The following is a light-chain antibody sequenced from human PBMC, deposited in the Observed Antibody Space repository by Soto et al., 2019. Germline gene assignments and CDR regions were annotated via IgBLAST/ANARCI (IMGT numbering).Light chain of an antibody. CDR1: QSVSSN. Sequence: EIVMTQSPATLSVSPGDRATLSCRASQSVSSNLAWYQQKPGQAPRLVIYGASTRATAIPARFSGSGSGTEFTLTISSLQSEDFAVYYCQQYADWPPLTFGGGTKGEIK. V-gene: IGKV3-15*01. CDR2: GAS. CDR3: QQYADWPPLT. J-gene: IGKJ4*01.